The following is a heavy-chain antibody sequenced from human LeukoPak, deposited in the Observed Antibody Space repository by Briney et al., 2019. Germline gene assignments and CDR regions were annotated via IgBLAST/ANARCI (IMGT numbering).Heavy chain of an antibody. CDR2: IRYDGSKK. CDR3: ANVAAARDY. CDR1: GFTLSSYG. J-gene: IGHJ4*02. V-gene: IGHV3-30*02. D-gene: IGHD6-13*01. Sequence: GGSLRLSCAASGFTLSSYGMHWVRQAPGKGLERVAFIRYDGSKKYYVDSVKGRFTISRDNSKNTLYLQMNSLRAEDTAVYYCANVAAARDYWGQGTLVTVSS.